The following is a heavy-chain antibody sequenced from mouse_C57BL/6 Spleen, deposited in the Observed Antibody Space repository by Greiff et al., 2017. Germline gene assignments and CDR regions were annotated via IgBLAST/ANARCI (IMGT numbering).Heavy chain of an antibody. CDR3: TRWEGYPYYAMDY. CDR1: GYTFTDYE. V-gene: IGHV1-15*01. J-gene: IGHJ4*01. CDR2: IDPETGGT. Sequence: VQGVESGAELVRPGASVTLSCKASGYTFTDYEMHWVKQTPVHGLEWIGAIDPETGGTAYNQKFKGKDILTADKSSSTAYMELRSLTSEDSAVYYCTRWEGYPYYAMDYWGQGTSVTVSS. D-gene: IGHD2-2*01.